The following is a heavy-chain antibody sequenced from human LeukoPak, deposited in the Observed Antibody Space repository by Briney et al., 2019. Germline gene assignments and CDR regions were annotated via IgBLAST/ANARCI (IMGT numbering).Heavy chain of an antibody. V-gene: IGHV4-30-4*07. J-gene: IGHJ3*02. CDR1: GGSISSGGYS. D-gene: IGHD6-13*01. CDR2: IYYSGST. Sequence: SETLSLTCAVSGGSISSGGYSWSWIRQPPGKGLEWIGYIYYSGSTYYNPSLKSRVTISVDTSKNQFSLKLSSVTAADTAVYYCARNRWGSSWYEDAFDIWGQGTMVTVSS. CDR3: ARNRWGSSWYEDAFDI.